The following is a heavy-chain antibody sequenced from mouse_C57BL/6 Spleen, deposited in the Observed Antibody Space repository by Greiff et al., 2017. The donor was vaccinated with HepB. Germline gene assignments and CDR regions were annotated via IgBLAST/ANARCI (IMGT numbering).Heavy chain of an antibody. CDR3: ASACYSNGVMDY. J-gene: IGHJ4*01. V-gene: IGHV1-55*01. Sequence: QVQLQQPGAELVKPGASVKMSCKASGYTFTSYWITWVKQRPGQGLEWIGDIYPGSGSTNYNENFKSKATLTVDTSSSTVYMQLSSLTSEDSAVYYCASACYSNGVMDYWGQGTSVTVSS. CDR2: IYPGSGST. D-gene: IGHD2-5*01. CDR1: GYTFTSYW.